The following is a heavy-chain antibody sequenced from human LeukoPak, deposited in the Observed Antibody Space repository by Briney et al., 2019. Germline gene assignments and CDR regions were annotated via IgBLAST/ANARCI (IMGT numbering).Heavy chain of an antibody. CDR2: ISWNSGSI. Sequence: PGRSLRLSCAVSGFTFDDYAMHWVRQAPGKGLEWVSGISWNSGSIGYADSVKGRFTISRDNAKNSLYLQMNSLRAEDTALYYCAKDFGSNGGYWGQGTLVTVSS. J-gene: IGHJ4*02. D-gene: IGHD6-13*01. V-gene: IGHV3-9*01. CDR3: AKDFGSNGGY. CDR1: GFTFDDYA.